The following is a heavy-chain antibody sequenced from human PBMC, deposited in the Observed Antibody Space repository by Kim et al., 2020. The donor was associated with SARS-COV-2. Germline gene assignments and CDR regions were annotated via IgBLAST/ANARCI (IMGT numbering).Heavy chain of an antibody. D-gene: IGHD1-26*01. CDR3: ARKLGDGMDV. Sequence: TRYIPTVQGQVTIAADKSISTAYLQWSSLKASDTAMYYCARKLGDGMDVWGQGTTVTVSS. J-gene: IGHJ6*02. V-gene: IGHV5-51*01. CDR2: T.